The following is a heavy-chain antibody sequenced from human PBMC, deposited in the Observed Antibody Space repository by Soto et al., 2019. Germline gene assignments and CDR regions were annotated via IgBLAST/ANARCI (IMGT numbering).Heavy chain of an antibody. D-gene: IGHD6-13*01. CDR3: AKETRIAAAGTDPYDY. V-gene: IGHV3-23*01. Sequence: GSLRISCAASGFTFSSYAMSWVRQAPGKGLEWVSAISGSGGSTYYADSVKGRFTISRDNSKNTLYLQMNSLRAEDTAVYYCAKETRIAAAGTDPYDYWGQGTLVTVSS. CDR1: GFTFSSYA. J-gene: IGHJ4*02. CDR2: ISGSGGST.